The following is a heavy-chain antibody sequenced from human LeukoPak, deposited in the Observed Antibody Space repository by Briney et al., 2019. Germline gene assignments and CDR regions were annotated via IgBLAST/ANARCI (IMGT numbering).Heavy chain of an antibody. CDR1: GGSISSNSYY. J-gene: IGHJ4*02. D-gene: IGHD1-26*01. CDR3: AEGSYYPKYYFDY. V-gene: IGHV4-39*01. Sequence: SETLSLTCTVSGGSISSNSYYWGWIRQPPGKGLEWIGSIYYSGSTYYNPSLKSRVTISVDTSRNQFSLKLPSVTAADTAVYYCAEGSYYPKYYFDYWGQGTLVTVSS. CDR2: IYYSGST.